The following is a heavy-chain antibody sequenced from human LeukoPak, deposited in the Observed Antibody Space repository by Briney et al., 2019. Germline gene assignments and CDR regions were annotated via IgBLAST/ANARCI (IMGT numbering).Heavy chain of an antibody. V-gene: IGHV3-30*18. D-gene: IGHD2-15*01. J-gene: IGHJ4*02. CDR3: AKDGWYHSFDY. CDR1: GFTFSGYG. Sequence: GGSLRLSCAASGFTFSGYGMHWVRQAPGKGLEWVAVISYDGSNKYYADSVKGRFTISRDNSKNTLYLQMNSLRAVDTAVYYCAKDGWYHSFDYWGQGTLVTVSS. CDR2: ISYDGSNK.